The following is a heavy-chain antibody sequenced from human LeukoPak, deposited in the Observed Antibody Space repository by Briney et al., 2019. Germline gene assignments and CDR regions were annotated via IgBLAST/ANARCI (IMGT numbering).Heavy chain of an antibody. CDR3: ARDAGYSGYVEDC. CDR2: ISFDGNND. J-gene: IGHJ4*02. CDR1: GFTFGSYA. V-gene: IGHV3-30-3*01. Sequence: GGSLRLSCAASGFTFGSYAMRWVRQAPGKGLEWAAVISFDGNNDHYAESVKGRFIISRDNSNNHVFLQMTSLSAEDTAVYYCARDAGYSGYVEDCWGQGTLVTVSS. D-gene: IGHD5-12*01.